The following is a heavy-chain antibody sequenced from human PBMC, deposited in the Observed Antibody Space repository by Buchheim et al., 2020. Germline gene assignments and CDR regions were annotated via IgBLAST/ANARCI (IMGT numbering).Heavy chain of an antibody. CDR1: GFTFSSYS. CDR3: ARGDLAYCGGDCFLFDY. J-gene: IGHJ4*02. D-gene: IGHD2-21*01. V-gene: IGHV3-48*01. CDR2: ISSSSSTI. Sequence: EVQLVESGGGLVQPGGSLRLSCAASGFTFSSYSMNWVRQAPGKGLEWVSYISSSSSTIYYADSVKGRFTISRDNAKTSLYLQMNSLRAEDTAVYYCARGDLAYCGGDCFLFDYWGQGTL.